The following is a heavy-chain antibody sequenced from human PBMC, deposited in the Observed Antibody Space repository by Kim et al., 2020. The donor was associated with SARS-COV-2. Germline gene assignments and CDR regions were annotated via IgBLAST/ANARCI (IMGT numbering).Heavy chain of an antibody. CDR3: AKGTTSRYSGSYYRPLYYYYGMDV. CDR1: GFTFSSYA. V-gene: IGHV3-23*01. Sequence: GGSLRLSCAASGFTFSSYAMSWVRQAPGKGLEWVSAISGSGGSTYYADSVKGRFTISRDNSKNTLYLQMNSLRAEDTAVYYCAKGTTSRYSGSYYRPLYYYYGMDVWGQGTTVTVSS. CDR2: ISGSGGST. D-gene: IGHD1-26*01. J-gene: IGHJ6*02.